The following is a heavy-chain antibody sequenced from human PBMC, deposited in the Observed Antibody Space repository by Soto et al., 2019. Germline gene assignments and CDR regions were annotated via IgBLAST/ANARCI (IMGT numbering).Heavy chain of an antibody. CDR2: INAGNGNT. V-gene: IGHV1-3*01. J-gene: IGHJ6*02. CDR1: GYTFTSYA. Sequence: ASVKVSCKASGYTFTSYAMHWVRQAPGQRLEWMGWINAGNGNTKYSQKFQGRVTITRDTSASTAYMELSSLRSEDTAVYYCARCSSSSAHNYGMDVWGQGTTVTVSS. CDR3: ARCSSSSAHNYGMDV. D-gene: IGHD6-6*01.